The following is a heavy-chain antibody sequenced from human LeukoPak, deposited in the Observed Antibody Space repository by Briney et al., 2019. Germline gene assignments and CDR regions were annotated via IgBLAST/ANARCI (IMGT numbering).Heavy chain of an antibody. CDR3: AKDRARIAARPRGIFDY. D-gene: IGHD6-6*01. CDR1: GFTFSNYA. V-gene: IGHV3-23*01. Sequence: PGGSLRLSCLASGFTFSNYAMSWVRQAPGKGLEWVSDSVKGRFTISRDNFKNTLYLQMNSLRAEDTAVYYCAKDRARIAARPRGIFDYWGQGTLVTVSS. J-gene: IGHJ4*02.